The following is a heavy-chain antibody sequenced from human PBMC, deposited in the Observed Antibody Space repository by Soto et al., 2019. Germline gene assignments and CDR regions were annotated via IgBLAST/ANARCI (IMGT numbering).Heavy chain of an antibody. J-gene: IGHJ5*02. CDR3: ARAPNYYDILTGYYSYNWFDP. V-gene: IGHV4-59*01. D-gene: IGHD3-9*01. Sequence: SETLSLTCTVSGGSISSYYWSWIRQPPGKGLEWIGYIYYSGSTNYNPSLKSRVTISVDTSKNQFSLKLSSVTAADTAVYYCARAPNYYDILTGYYSYNWFDPWGQGTLVTVSS. CDR1: GGSISSYY. CDR2: IYYSGST.